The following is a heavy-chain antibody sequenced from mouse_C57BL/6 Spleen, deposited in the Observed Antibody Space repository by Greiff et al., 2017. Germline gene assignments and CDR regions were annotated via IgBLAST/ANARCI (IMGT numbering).Heavy chain of an antibody. D-gene: IGHD1-1*01. CDR3: ARGGSSYGYFDV. J-gene: IGHJ1*03. CDR2: IHPSDSDT. Sequence: VQLQQPGAELVKPGASVQVSCKASCYTFTSYWMHWVKQRPGPGLEWIGRIHPSDSDTNYNQKFKGKATLTVDKSSSTAYMQLSSLTSEDSAVYYCARGGSSYGYFDVWGTGTTVTVSS. V-gene: IGHV1-74*01. CDR1: CYTFTSYW.